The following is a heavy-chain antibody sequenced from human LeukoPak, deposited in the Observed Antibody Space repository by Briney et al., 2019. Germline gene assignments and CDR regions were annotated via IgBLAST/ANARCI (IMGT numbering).Heavy chain of an antibody. CDR1: GFTFDDYA. J-gene: IGHJ4*02. D-gene: IGHD6-13*01. CDR2: ISWDGGST. Sequence: PGGSLRLSCAASGFTFDDYAMHWVRQAPGKGLEWVSLISWDGGSTYYADSVKGRFTISRDNSKNSLYLQMNSLRAEDTALYYCARGRGSSSWPFDYWGQGTPVTVSS. CDR3: ARGRGSSSWPFDY. V-gene: IGHV3-43D*03.